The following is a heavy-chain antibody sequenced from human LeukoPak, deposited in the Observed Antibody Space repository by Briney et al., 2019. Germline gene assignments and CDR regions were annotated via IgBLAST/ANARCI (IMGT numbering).Heavy chain of an antibody. V-gene: IGHV4-38-2*02. CDR2: IHTSGST. J-gene: IGHJ4*02. Sequence: PSETLSLTCTVSGYSISSGYYWGWIRQPAGKGLEWIGRIHTSGSTNYNPSLKSRVTMSVDTSKNQFSLKLSSVTAADTAVYYCARDRYYYVSGSYRLFDYWGQGTLVTVSS. D-gene: IGHD3-10*01. CDR3: ARDRYYYVSGSYRLFDY. CDR1: GYSISSGYY.